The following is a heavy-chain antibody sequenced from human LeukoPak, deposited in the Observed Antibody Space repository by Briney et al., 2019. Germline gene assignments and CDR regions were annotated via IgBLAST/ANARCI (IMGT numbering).Heavy chain of an antibody. J-gene: IGHJ4*02. Sequence: GGSLRLSCVASGFTFSSYSMNWVRQAPGKGLEWVSSISSSSSYIYYADSVKGRFTISRDNAKNSLYLQMNSLSAEDTAVYYCARHSLLGGPGSDRDFWGQGTLVTVSS. CDR1: GFTFSSYS. CDR2: ISSSSSYI. V-gene: IGHV3-21*01. CDR3: ARHSLLGGPGSDRDF. D-gene: IGHD3-10*01.